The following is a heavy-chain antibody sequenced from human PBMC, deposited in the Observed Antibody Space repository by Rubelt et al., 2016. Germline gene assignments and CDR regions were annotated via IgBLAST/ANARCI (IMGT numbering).Heavy chain of an antibody. CDR1: GFTFSSNS. Sequence: EVHLVESWGGLVQPGGSLRLSCAASGFTFSSNSMNWVRQAPGKGLEWVSYIGSSSRRIYYADSVKGRFTVSRDNAKNTLYLQMNSLRAEDTAVYYCAREWGFGVAPIDYWGQGTLVTVSS. D-gene: IGHD3-3*01. CDR2: IGSSSRRI. V-gene: IGHV3-48*04. J-gene: IGHJ4*02. CDR3: AREWGFGVAPIDY.